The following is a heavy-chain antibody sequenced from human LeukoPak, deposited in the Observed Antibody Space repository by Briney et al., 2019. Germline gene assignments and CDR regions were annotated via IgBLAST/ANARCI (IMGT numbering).Heavy chain of an antibody. Sequence: GRSLRLSCAASGFTLSGSAMHWVRQASGKGLEWVGRIRSKANSYATAYAASVKGRFTISRDDSKNTAYLQMNSLKTEDTAVYYCTVWFGELWFDYWGQGTLVTLSS. D-gene: IGHD3-10*01. CDR3: TVWFGELWFDY. J-gene: IGHJ4*02. CDR1: GFTLSGSA. CDR2: IRSKANSYAT. V-gene: IGHV3-73*01.